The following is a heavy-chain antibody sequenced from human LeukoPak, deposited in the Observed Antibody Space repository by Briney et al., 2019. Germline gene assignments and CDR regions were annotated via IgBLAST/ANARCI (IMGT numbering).Heavy chain of an antibody. J-gene: IGHJ4*02. CDR1: GYSFTNYW. V-gene: IGHV5-51*01. CDR2: IYPGDSDT. D-gene: IGHD2-15*01. CDR3: ARGRGIVVVVAATNIDY. Sequence: HGESLKISCKGSGYSFTNYWIGWVRQMPGKGLEWMGIIYPGDSDTRYSPSFQGQVTISADKSISTAYLQWSSLKASDTAMYYCARGRGIVVVVAATNIDYWGQGTLVTVSS.